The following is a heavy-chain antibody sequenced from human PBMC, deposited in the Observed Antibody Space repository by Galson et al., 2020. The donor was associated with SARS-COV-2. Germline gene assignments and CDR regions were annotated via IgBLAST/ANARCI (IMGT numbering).Heavy chain of an antibody. CDR1: GYSISSGYY. D-gene: IGHD3-22*01. Sequence: SETLSLTCTVSGYSISSGYYWGWIRQPPGKGLEWIGSIYHSGSTYYNPSLKSRVTISVDTSKNQFSLKLSSVTAADTAVYYCARSLIAARVIVVVITFSFWFDPWGQGTLVTVSS. CDR2: IYHSGST. J-gene: IGHJ5*02. CDR3: ARSLIAARVIVVVITFSFWFDP. V-gene: IGHV4-38-2*02.